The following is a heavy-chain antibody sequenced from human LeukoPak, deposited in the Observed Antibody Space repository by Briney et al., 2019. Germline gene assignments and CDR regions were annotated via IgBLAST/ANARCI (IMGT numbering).Heavy chain of an antibody. V-gene: IGHV3-7*03. J-gene: IGHJ4*02. CDR2: IRQDGSEK. CDR1: GFTFSSYA. CDR3: ARDRYYYDSSGEIDY. D-gene: IGHD3-22*01. Sequence: GGSLRLSCAASGFTFSSYAMSWVRQAPGKGLEWVANIRQDGSEKYYVDSVKGRFTISRDNAKNSLYLQMNSLRAEDTAVYYCARDRYYYDSSGEIDYWGQGTLVTVSS.